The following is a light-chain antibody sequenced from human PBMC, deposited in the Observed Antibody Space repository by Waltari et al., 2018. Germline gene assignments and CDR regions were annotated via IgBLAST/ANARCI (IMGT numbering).Light chain of an antibody. CDR2: DVT. J-gene: IGLJ3*02. V-gene: IGLV2-14*03. Sequence: QSALTQPTSMSGSPGQSITISCSGTSTDVGGYNYVPWYQQHSGKAPKLIIYDVTSRPSGVSDRFSGSKSGNTASLTISGLQLDDEAYYFCASYTTTSLGVFGGGTKVIVL. CDR3: ASYTTTSLGV. CDR1: STDVGGYNY.